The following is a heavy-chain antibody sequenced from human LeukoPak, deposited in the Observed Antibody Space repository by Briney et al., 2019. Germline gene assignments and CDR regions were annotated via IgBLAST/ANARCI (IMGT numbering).Heavy chain of an antibody. Sequence: GGSLRLSCAASGFIVSSKYMSWVRQAPGKGLEWVSGISGSGDNTYYADSVKGRFTISRDNSKNTLYVQVNSLGTEDTAAYYCAKGSYYDSSGSFYFDYWGQGTLVTVSS. CDR3: AKGSYYDSSGSFYFDY. J-gene: IGHJ4*02. D-gene: IGHD3-22*01. CDR2: ISGSGDNT. CDR1: GFIVSSKY. V-gene: IGHV3-23*01.